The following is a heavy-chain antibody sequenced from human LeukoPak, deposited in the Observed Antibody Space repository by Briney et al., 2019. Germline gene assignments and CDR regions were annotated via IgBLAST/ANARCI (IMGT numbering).Heavy chain of an antibody. CDR3: AKSSLLEWLSRQSWFDS. V-gene: IGHV3-23*01. D-gene: IGHD3-3*01. CDR1: GFNFYNYA. CDR2: ISASGGST. J-gene: IGHJ5*01. Sequence: PGGSLRLSCAASGFNFYNYAMSWVRQAPGKGLEWVSGISASGGSTYYADSVKGRFTISRDNSKNTLYPQMNSLRAEDTAVFHCAKSSLLEWLSRQSWFDSWGQGTLVTVSS.